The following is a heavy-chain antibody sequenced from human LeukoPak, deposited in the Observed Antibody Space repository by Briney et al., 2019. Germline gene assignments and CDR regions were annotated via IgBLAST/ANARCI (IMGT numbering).Heavy chain of an antibody. CDR3: AKVVPTQNPGF. Sequence: GGSLRLSCAASGFSFSSYAMSWVRQAPGKGLEWVSAITGSGDNTYYADSVKGRFTISRDNSKNTLYLQMNSLRAEDTAVYYCAKVVPTQNPGFWGQGTLVTVSS. CDR1: GFSFSSYA. J-gene: IGHJ4*02. V-gene: IGHV3-23*01. CDR2: ITGSGDNT.